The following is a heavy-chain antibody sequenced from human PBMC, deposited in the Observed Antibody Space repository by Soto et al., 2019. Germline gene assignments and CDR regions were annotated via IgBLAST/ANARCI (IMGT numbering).Heavy chain of an antibody. CDR1: GDSIGSYH. CDR3: ARGKYDPLSGYHPPNWSVT. J-gene: IGHJ5*02. V-gene: IGHV4-59*01. CDR2: IYNRGSV. D-gene: IGHD3-3*01. Sequence: SETLSLTCFVSGDSIGSYHWNWLRQPPGRGLEWIGYIYNRGSVRYNPSLNSRVTISVDRSRNQFSLSLGPVTAADTAMYYCARGKYDPLSGYHPPNWSVTWYPGTLLTV.